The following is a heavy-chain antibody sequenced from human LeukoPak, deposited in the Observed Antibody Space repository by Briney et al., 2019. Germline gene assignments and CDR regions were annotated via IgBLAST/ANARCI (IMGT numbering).Heavy chain of an antibody. CDR3: TRDLHTWEQLFDY. V-gene: IGHV3-49*04. Sequence: GGSLRLSCTASGFTFGDYAMSWVRQAPGKGLEWVGFIRSKAYGGTTEYAASVKRRFTISRDDSKRIAYLQMNSLKTEDTAVYYCTRDLHTWEQLFDYWGQGTLVTVSS. CDR2: IRSKAYGGTT. J-gene: IGHJ4*02. D-gene: IGHD1-26*01. CDR1: GFTFGDYA.